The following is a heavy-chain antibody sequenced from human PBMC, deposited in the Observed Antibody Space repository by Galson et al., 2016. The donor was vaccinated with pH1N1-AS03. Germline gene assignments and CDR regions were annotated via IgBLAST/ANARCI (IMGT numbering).Heavy chain of an antibody. CDR3: AKGDDFWSGYSPNYYYCMDV. CDR2: VNDSGGRT. V-gene: IGHV3-23*01. Sequence: SLRLSCAASGFTFSRSAMSWVRQVPGKGLEWVSSVNDSGGRTSYANSVKGRFTVSRDNSKNMLYLLMNSLRAEDTAVYYCAKGDDFWSGYSPNYYYCMDVWGKGTTVTVSS. D-gene: IGHD3-3*01. CDR1: GFTFSRSA. J-gene: IGHJ6*03.